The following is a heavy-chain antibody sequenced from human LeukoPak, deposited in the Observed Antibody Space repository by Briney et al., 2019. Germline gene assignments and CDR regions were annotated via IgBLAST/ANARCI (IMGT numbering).Heavy chain of an antibody. D-gene: IGHD6-13*01. V-gene: IGHV1-2*02. CDR3: ARGAGSSWFDP. CDR1: GYTFTTKY. J-gene: IGHJ5*02. CDR2: INPNTGGT. Sequence: ASVKVSCKASGYTFTTKYIHRVRQAPGQGREWMGWINPNTGGTQYAQKFQGRVTMTRDTSISTAYVELTSLRSDDTAVYYCARGAGSSWFDPWGQGTLVTVSS.